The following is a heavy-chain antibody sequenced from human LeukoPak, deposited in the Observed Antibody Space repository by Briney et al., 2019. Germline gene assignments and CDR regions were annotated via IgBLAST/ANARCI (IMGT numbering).Heavy chain of an antibody. J-gene: IGHJ5*02. V-gene: IGHV3-21*01. Sequence: PGGSLRLSCAASGFTFSSYSMNWVRQAPGKGLEWVSSISSSSSYIYYADSVKGRFTISRDNAKNSLYLQMNSLRAEDTAVYYCARAVSSPNGFDPWGQGTLVTVSS. CDR2: ISSSSSYI. CDR3: ARAVSSPNGFDP. CDR1: GFTFSSYS. D-gene: IGHD6-13*01.